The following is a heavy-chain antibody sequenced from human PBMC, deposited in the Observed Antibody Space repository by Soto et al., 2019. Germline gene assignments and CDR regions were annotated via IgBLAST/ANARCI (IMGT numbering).Heavy chain of an antibody. V-gene: IGHV3-30-3*01. CDR3: AIDFANYYDSSGSRRWFDP. Sequence: PGGSLRLSCAASGFTFSSYAMHWVRQAPGKGLEWVAVISYDGSNKYYADSVKGRFTISRDNSKNTLYLQMNSLRAEDTAVYYCAIDFANYYDSSGSRRWFDPWGQGTLVTVSS. CDR1: GFTFSSYA. D-gene: IGHD3-22*01. J-gene: IGHJ5*02. CDR2: ISYDGSNK.